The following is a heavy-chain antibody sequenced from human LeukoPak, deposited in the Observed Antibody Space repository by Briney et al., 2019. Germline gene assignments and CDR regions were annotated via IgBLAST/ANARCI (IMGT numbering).Heavy chain of an antibody. CDR3: ARDKSSGWYDMGEDWFDP. CDR2: MYHSGST. V-gene: IGHV4-38-2*02. J-gene: IGHJ5*02. Sequence: RSSETLSLTCTVSGYSITSGYYWGWIRQPPGQGLEWIGSMYHSGSTYYNPSLKSRVTISVDTSKNQFSLKLSSVTAADTAVYYCARDKSSGWYDMGEDWFDPWGQGTLVTVSS. D-gene: IGHD6-19*01. CDR1: GYSITSGYY.